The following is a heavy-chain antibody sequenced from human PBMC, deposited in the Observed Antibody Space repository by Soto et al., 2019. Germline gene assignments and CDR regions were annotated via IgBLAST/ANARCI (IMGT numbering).Heavy chain of an antibody. V-gene: IGHV5-51*01. CDR1: GYSFTSYW. D-gene: IGHD6-19*01. CDR3: ARDILAVAGTYYYYYGMDV. J-gene: IGHJ6*02. CDR2: IYPGDSDT. Sequence: PGDSLKISCKGSGYSFTSYWIGWVRQMPGKGLEWMGIIYPGDSDTRYSPSFQGQVTISADKSISTAYLQWSSLKASDTAMYYCARDILAVAGTYYYYYGMDVRGQGTTVTVSS.